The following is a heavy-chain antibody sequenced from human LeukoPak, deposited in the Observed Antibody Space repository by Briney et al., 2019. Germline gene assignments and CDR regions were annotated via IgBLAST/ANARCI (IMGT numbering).Heavy chain of an antibody. CDR1: GGSISSYY. CDR2: IYYSGST. V-gene: IGHV4-59*01. D-gene: IGHD2-15*01. CDR3: ASVGPNCSGGSCTDY. Sequence: SETLSLTCTVSGGSISSYYWSWIRQPPRKGLEWIGYIYYSGSTNYNPSLKSRVTISVDTSKNQFSLKLSSVTAADTAVYYCASVGPNCSGGSCTDYWGQGTLVTVSS. J-gene: IGHJ4*02.